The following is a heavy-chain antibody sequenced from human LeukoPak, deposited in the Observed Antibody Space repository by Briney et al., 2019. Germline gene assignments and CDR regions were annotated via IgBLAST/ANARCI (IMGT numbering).Heavy chain of an antibody. V-gene: IGHV4-4*07. J-gene: IGHJ6*03. CDR1: GGSVSSSY. D-gene: IGHD6-13*01. CDR3: AREDGSSWKYYYYYMDV. Sequence: SEPLSLTCTVSGGSVSSSYWSWIRRPAGMRLEWIGRIHSSISTNYNPSLKSRVTMSLDTSKNQFSLRLSSVTAADTAVYYCAREDGSSWKYYYYYMDVWGKGTTVTVSS. CDR2: IHSSIST.